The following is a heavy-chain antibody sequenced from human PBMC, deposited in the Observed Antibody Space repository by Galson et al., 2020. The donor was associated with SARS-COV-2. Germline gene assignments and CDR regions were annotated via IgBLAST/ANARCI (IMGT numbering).Heavy chain of an antibody. J-gene: IGHJ3*01. CDR1: GASNSSYY. Sequence: SENLSLTCSVSGASNSSYYWNWIRQSPGKGLEWIGSAYYIGSANTNPSLKSRVTISVDTSRKQFSLRLGSVTAADTATYFCARALGFNRDWSVRAIDAWGHGTLVTVSS. CDR2: AYYIGSA. D-gene: IGHD3-9*01. V-gene: IGHV4-59*08. CDR3: ARALGFNRDWSVRAIDA.